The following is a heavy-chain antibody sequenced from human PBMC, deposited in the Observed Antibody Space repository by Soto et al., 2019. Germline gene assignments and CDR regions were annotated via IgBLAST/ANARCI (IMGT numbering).Heavy chain of an antibody. CDR3: ARIFKLVGPSTFDY. CDR1: GGSISSSSYY. V-gene: IGHV4-39*01. Sequence: SETLSLTCTVSGGSISSSSYYWGWIRQPPGKGLEWIGSIYYSGSTYYNPSLKSRVTISVDTSKNQFSLKLSSVTAADTAVYYCARIFKLVGPSTFDYWGQGTLVTVSS. CDR2: IYYSGST. D-gene: IGHD6-6*01. J-gene: IGHJ4*02.